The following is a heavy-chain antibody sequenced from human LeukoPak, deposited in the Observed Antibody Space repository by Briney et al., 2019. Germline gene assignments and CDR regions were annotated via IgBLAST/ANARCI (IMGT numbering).Heavy chain of an antibody. D-gene: IGHD2-15*01. CDR2: ISAYNGNT. J-gene: IGHJ4*02. V-gene: IGHV1-18*01. CDR3: ASGSTPVYCSGGSCYPTTY. CDR1: GYTFTSYG. Sequence: GASVKVSCKASGYTFTSYGISWVRQAPGQGLEWMGWISAYNGNTNYAQKLQGRVTMTTDTSTSTAYMELRSLRSDDTAVYYCASGSTPVYCSGGSCYPTTYWGQGTLVTVSS.